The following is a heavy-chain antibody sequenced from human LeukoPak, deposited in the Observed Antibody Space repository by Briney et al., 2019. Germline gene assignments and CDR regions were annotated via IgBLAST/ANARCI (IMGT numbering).Heavy chain of an antibody. Sequence: GGSLRLSCAASGFTFSSYAMSWVRQAPGKGLVWVSAISGSGGNTYYADSVKGRFTISRDNSKNTLYLQMNSLRAEDTAVYYCAKWSPYGGYPGYWGQGTLVTVSS. CDR3: AKWSPYGGYPGY. V-gene: IGHV3-23*01. CDR1: GFTFSSYA. CDR2: ISGSGGNT. J-gene: IGHJ4*02. D-gene: IGHD4-23*01.